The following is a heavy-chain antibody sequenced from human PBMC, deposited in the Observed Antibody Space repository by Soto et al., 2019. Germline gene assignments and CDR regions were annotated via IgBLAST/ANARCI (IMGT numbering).Heavy chain of an antibody. CDR2: IIPIYSTT. CDR3: AREIAADFSYYYGMDV. CDR1: GGTFSNYA. D-gene: IGHD6-13*01. J-gene: IGHJ6*02. V-gene: IGHV1-69*12. Sequence: QVQLVQSGAEVKKPGSSVKVSCRASGGTFSNYAISWVRQAPGQGLEWMGGIIPIYSTTNSAQKFQARVTITADEPPRTVTMQLRSLRSDDTAVYYCAREIAADFSYYYGMDVWGQGTTVTVSS.